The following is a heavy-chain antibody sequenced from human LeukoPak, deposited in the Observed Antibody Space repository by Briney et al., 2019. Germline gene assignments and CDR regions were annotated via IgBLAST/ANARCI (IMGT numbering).Heavy chain of an antibody. Sequence: PGGSLRLSCAASGFTFSNYWIHWVRQAPGKGLEWVAGIKDDGSEKYYVDSVKGRFTISRDNAKNSLYLQMSNLRAEDTAVYFCARGGGLDVWGQGATVTVSS. CDR2: IKDDGSEK. V-gene: IGHV3-7*03. D-gene: IGHD3-16*01. CDR3: ARGGGLDV. CDR1: GFTFSNYW. J-gene: IGHJ6*02.